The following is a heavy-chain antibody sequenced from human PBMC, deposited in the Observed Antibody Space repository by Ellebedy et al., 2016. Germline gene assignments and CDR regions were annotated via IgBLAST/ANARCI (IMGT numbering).Heavy chain of an antibody. CDR1: GFTFSSYG. CDR3: ARDAYGPGYFSWFGP. V-gene: IGHV3-7*03. CDR2: INQDESEK. D-gene: IGHD3-9*01. Sequence: GESLKISCAASGFTFSSYGMHWVRQAPGKGLEWVANINQDESEKYYVDSVKGRFTISRDNAKNSLSLQMDSLRAEDTAIYYCARDAYGPGYFSWFGPWGQGTLVSVSS. J-gene: IGHJ5*02.